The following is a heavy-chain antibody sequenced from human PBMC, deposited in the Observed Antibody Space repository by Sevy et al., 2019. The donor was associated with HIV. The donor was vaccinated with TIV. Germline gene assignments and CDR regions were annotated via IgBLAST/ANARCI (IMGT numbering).Heavy chain of an antibody. Sequence: ASVKVSCKASGYTFTGYYMHWVRQAPGQGLEWMGWINPNSGGTNYAQKFQGRVTMTRDTSISTAYMELGRLRSDDTAVYYCARGKGQYDYVWGSFNYWGQGILVTVSS. CDR3: ARGKGQYDYVWGSFNY. CDR1: GYTFTGYY. J-gene: IGHJ4*02. V-gene: IGHV1-2*02. CDR2: INPNSGGT. D-gene: IGHD3-16*01.